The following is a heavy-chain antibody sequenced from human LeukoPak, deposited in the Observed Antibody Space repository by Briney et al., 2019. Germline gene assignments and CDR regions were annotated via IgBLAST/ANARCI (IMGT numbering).Heavy chain of an antibody. CDR3: ARNGAPVVTAITPYYYYMDV. Sequence: GGSLRLSCAASGFTFSNYWMNWVRQAPGKGLEWVANIKQDGSEKYYVDSVKGRFTISRDNARNSLYLQMNSLRAEDTAVYYCARNGAPVVTAITPYYYYMDVWGKGTTVTVSS. CDR1: GFTFSNYW. D-gene: IGHD2-21*02. J-gene: IGHJ6*03. V-gene: IGHV3-7*01. CDR2: IKQDGSEK.